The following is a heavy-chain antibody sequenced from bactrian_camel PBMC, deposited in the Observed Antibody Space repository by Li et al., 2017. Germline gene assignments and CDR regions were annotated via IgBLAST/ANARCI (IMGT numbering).Heavy chain of an antibody. V-gene: IGHV3S26*01. CDR3: AADGRNGGSWYHCRDVTQFRY. Sequence: HVQLVESGGGSVQAGGSLVLSCVASGYTYSKYLMAWFRQAPGKEREGVAAIDGDGIASYADSVKGRFTVSRDNANNTLLLEMDSLKSEDTAMYYCAADGRNGGSWYHCRDVTQFRYSGQGTQVTVS. CDR2: IDGDGIA. J-gene: IGHJ4*01. CDR1: GYTYSKYL. D-gene: IGHD6*01.